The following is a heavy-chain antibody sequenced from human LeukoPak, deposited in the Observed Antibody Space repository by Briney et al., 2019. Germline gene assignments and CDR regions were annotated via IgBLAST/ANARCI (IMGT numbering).Heavy chain of an antibody. V-gene: IGHV4-59*01. CDR2: IYYSGST. CDR3: ARADPYDILTGYQFDY. Sequence: SETLSLTCTVSGGSISSYYWSWIRQPPGKGLEWIGYIYYSGSTTYNPSLKSRVTISVGTSKNQFSLKLSSVTAADTAVYYCARADPYDILTGYQFDYWGQGTLVTVSS. CDR1: GGSISSYY. D-gene: IGHD3-9*01. J-gene: IGHJ4*02.